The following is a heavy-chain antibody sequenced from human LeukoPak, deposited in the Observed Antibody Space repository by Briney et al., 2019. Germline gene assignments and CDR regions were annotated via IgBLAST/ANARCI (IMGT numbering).Heavy chain of an antibody. CDR3: ARNGIHGYSGLDF. J-gene: IGHJ4*02. D-gene: IGHD5-12*01. Sequence: PSETLSLTCTVSGGSICGYFWSWIRQPPGKGREWLGYVYSDETTNYSPSLRSRITISIDTSKNQFSLNLRSVTAADTAVYYCARNGIHGYSGLDFWGQGTLVTVSS. CDR2: VYSDETT. V-gene: IGHV4-59*08. CDR1: GGSICGYF.